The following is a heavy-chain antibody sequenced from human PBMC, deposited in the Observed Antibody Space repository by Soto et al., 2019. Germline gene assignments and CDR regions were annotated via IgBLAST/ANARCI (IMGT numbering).Heavy chain of an antibody. V-gene: IGHV1-69*06. J-gene: IGHJ5*02. CDR2: IIPIFGTA. D-gene: IGHD2-15*01. Sequence: QVQLVQSGAEVKKPGSSVKVSCKASGGTFSSYAISWVRQAPGQGLEWMGGIIPIFGTANYAQKFQGRVTITADKSTSTAYMELSSLRSEDTAVYYCARDLVYCSGGSCYVRGWFDPWGQGTLVTVSS. CDR3: ARDLVYCSGGSCYVRGWFDP. CDR1: GGTFSSYA.